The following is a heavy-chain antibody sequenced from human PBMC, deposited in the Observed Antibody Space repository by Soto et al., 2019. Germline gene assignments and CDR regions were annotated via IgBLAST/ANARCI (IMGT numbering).Heavy chain of an antibody. J-gene: IGHJ3*02. CDR1: GGSIRSGGYY. CDR3: ARAITAWGAFDI. Sequence: SETLSLTCTVSGGSIRSGGYYWSWIRQHPGKGLEWIGYIYYSGSTYYNPSLKSRVTISVDTSKNQFSLKLSSVTAADTAVYYCARAITAWGAFDIWGQGTMVTVSS. CDR2: IYYSGST. D-gene: IGHD3-16*01. V-gene: IGHV4-31*03.